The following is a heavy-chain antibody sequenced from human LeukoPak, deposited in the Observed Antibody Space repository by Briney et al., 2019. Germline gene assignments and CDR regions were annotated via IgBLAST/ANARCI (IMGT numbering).Heavy chain of an antibody. CDR3: ARGLLEWLYFDY. J-gene: IGHJ4*02. CDR2: IIPIFGTA. V-gene: IGHV1-69*05. Sequence: AVKVSCKASGGTFSSYAISWVRQAPGQGLEWLGGIIPIFGTANYAQKFQGRVTITTDESTSTAYMELSSLRSEDTAVYYCARGLLEWLYFDYWGQGTLVTVSS. D-gene: IGHD3-3*01. CDR1: GGTFSSYA.